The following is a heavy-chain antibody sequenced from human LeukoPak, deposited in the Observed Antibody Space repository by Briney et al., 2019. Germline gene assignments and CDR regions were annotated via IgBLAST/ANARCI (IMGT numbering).Heavy chain of an antibody. J-gene: IGHJ6*04. D-gene: IGHD3-10*02. CDR2: FSGSGGST. CDR1: GFIFSNYA. V-gene: IGHV3-23*01. CDR3: AELGITMIGGV. Sequence: GGSLKLSCAASGFIFSNYAMSWVRQAPGKGLQWVSAFSGSGGSTYYADSVKGRFTISRDNAKNSLYLQMNSLRAEDTAVYYCAELGITMIGGVWGKGTTVTISS.